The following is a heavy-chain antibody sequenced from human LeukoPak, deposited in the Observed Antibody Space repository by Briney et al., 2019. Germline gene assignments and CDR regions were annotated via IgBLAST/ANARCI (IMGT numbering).Heavy chain of an antibody. J-gene: IGHJ6*03. CDR2: INSDGSST. CDR1: GFTFSSYW. Sequence: PGGSLRLSCAASGFTFSSYWMHWVRQAPGKGLVWVSRINSDGSSTSYADPVKGRFTISRDNAKNSLYLQMNSLRAEDTAVYYCAKTPYDFWSGLRISADFYYYMDVWGKGTTVTVSS. V-gene: IGHV3-74*01. D-gene: IGHD3-3*01. CDR3: AKTPYDFWSGLRISADFYYYMDV.